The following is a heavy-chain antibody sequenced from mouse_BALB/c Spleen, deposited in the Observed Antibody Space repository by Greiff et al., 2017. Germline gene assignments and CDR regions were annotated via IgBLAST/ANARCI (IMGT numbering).Heavy chain of an antibody. CDR2: ISTYYGDA. D-gene: IGHD2-1*01. V-gene: IGHV1S137*01. CDR1: GYTFTDYA. J-gene: IGHJ1*01. CDR3: AKSDGNYDWYFDV. Sequence: VQLQQSGAELVRPGVSVKISCKGSGYTFTDYAMHWVKQSHAKSLEWIGVISTYYGDASYNQKFKGKATMTVDKSSSTAYMELARLTSEDSAIYYCAKSDGNYDWYFDVWGAGTTVTVSS.